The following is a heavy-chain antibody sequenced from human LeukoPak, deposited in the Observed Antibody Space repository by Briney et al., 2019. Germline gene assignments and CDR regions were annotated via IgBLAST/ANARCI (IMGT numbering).Heavy chain of an antibody. Sequence: GGSLRLSCAASGFTFDDYAMHWVRHAPGKGLEWVSGISWNSGSIGYADSVKGRFTISRDNAKNSLYLQMNSLRAEDTALYYCAKDNGWNDPNGAFDIWGQGTMVTVSS. D-gene: IGHD1-1*01. J-gene: IGHJ3*02. CDR1: GFTFDDYA. CDR3: AKDNGWNDPNGAFDI. CDR2: ISWNSGSI. V-gene: IGHV3-9*01.